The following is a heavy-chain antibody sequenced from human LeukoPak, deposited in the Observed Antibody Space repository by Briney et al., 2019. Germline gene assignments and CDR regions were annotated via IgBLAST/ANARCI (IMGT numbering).Heavy chain of an antibody. Sequence: SETLSLTCAVYGGSLSGYYWSWIRQPPGKGLEWIGEINHSGSTNYNPSLKSRVTISVDTSKSQFSLKLSSVTAADTAVYYCARGGDYDFWSGYWYFDYWGQGTLVTVSS. CDR1: GGSLSGYY. CDR2: INHSGST. V-gene: IGHV4-34*01. J-gene: IGHJ4*02. CDR3: ARGGDYDFWSGYWYFDY. D-gene: IGHD3-3*01.